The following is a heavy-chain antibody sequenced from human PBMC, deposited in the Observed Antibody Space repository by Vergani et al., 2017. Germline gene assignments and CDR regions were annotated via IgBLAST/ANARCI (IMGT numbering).Heavy chain of an antibody. D-gene: IGHD5-12*01. Sequence: QVQLVQSGAEVKKPGASVKVSCKVSGYTLTELSMNWVRQAPGKGLEWMGGFDPEDGETIYAQKFQGRVTMTEDTSTATAYMELSSLRSEDTAVYYCATDQRIHGGYVLTFDYWGQGTLVTVSS. J-gene: IGHJ4*02. V-gene: IGHV1-24*01. CDR1: GYTLTELS. CDR3: ATDQRIHGGYVLTFDY. CDR2: FDPEDGET.